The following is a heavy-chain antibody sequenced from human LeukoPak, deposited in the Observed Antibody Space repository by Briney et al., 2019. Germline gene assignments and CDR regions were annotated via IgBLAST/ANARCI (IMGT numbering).Heavy chain of an antibody. CDR1: GFTFSRYA. Sequence: PGGSLRLSCAASGFTFSRYAMTWVRQAPGKGLEWVSSFSGSDDRTFYADSVQGRFTISRDNYKSTLYLQMNSLRAEDTAVYYCAKTSSASSYGSLDFWGQGTLVTVSS. D-gene: IGHD2-2*01. CDR2: FSGSDDRT. V-gene: IGHV3-23*01. CDR3: AKTSSASSYGSLDF. J-gene: IGHJ4*02.